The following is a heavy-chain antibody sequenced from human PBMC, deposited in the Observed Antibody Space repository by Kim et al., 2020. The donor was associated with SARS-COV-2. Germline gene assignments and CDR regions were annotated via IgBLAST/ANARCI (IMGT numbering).Heavy chain of an antibody. J-gene: IGHJ4*02. V-gene: IGHV1-69*01. Sequence: SAQKFQGRVTITADESTSTAYMELSSLRSEDTAVYYCARGNTDGDYLCDYWGQGTLVTVSS. CDR3: ARGNTDGDYLCDY. D-gene: IGHD4-17*01.